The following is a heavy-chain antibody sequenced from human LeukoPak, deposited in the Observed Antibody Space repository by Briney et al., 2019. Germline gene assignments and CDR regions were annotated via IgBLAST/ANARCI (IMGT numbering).Heavy chain of an antibody. CDR2: IRSKASGGTT. V-gene: IGHV3-49*04. J-gene: IGHJ5*02. CDR1: GFTFGDYA. Sequence: GRSLRLSCTASGFTFGDYAMSWVRQPPGKGLEWVGFIRSKASGGTTEYAASVKGRFTISRDDSKSIAYLQMNSLKTEDTAVYYCTRGDGSGSSWGQGTLVTVSS. CDR3: TRGDGSGSS. D-gene: IGHD3-10*01.